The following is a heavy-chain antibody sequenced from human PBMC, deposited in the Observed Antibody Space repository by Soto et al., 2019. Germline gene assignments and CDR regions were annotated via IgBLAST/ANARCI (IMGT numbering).Heavy chain of an antibody. Sequence: ASVKVSCKASGYTFTSYYMNWVRQAPGQGLEWLGIINPSGGYTTYAQRFLGRFTISRDNAKNSLYLEIHSLRVEDTALFYCAKDWGNYYYFDYWGQGTLVTVSS. CDR2: INPSGGYT. J-gene: IGHJ4*02. V-gene: IGHV1-46*01. D-gene: IGHD3-16*01. CDR1: GYTFTSYY. CDR3: AKDWGNYYYFDY.